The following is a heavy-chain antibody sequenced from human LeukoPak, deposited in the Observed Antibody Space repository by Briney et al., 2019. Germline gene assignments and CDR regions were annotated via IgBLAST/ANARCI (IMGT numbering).Heavy chain of an antibody. CDR1: GGSISSGDYY. Sequence: SQTLSLTCTVSGGSISSGDYYWSRIRQPPGKGLEWNGYIYYSGSTYYNPSLKSRVTISVDTSKNQFSLKLSSVTAADTAVYYCARGRDYGDAPGAFDIWGQGTMVTVSS. CDR3: ARGRDYGDAPGAFDI. CDR2: IYYSGST. V-gene: IGHV4-30-4*08. J-gene: IGHJ3*02. D-gene: IGHD4-17*01.